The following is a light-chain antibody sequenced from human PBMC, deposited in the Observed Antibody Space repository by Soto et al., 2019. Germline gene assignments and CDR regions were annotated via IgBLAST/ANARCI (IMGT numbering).Light chain of an antibody. CDR3: QQYGSSPWT. CDR2: GAS. CDR1: QSVSSSY. V-gene: IGKV3-20*01. J-gene: IGKJ1*01. Sequence: EIVLTQSPGTLSLSPGERATLTCRASQSVSSSYLAWYQQKPGQAPSLLIYGASSMASGIPGRFSGSGSGTDFTLTISRLEPEDVAVDYGQQYGSSPWTFGQGTQVEIK.